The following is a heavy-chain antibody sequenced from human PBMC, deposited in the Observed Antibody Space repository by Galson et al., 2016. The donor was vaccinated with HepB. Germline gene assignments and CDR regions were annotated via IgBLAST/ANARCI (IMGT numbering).Heavy chain of an antibody. D-gene: IGHD2-21*02. CDR1: GLRGNMEG. CDR2: ISYDGGDK. J-gene: IGHJ4*02. CDR3: AKLDCGRDCPRDD. V-gene: IGHV3-30*19. Sequence: SLRLSCAASGLRGNMEGRHWVRQAPGKGLEWVAVISYDGGDKHYADSVKGRFTVSRDNSKDTLFLQMNSLRVEDTAVYYCAKLDCGRDCPRDDWGQGTLVTVSS.